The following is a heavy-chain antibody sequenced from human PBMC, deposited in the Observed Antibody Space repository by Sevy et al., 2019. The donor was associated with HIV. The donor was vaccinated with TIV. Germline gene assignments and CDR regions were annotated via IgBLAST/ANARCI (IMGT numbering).Heavy chain of an antibody. Sequence: SETLSLTCTVSGGSISSYYWSWIRQPPGKGLEWIGYIYYSGSTNYNPSLKSRVTISVDTSKNQFSLKLSSVTAADTAVYYCAREDTGSYFYWGQGTLVTVSS. CDR2: IYYSGST. V-gene: IGHV4-59*01. J-gene: IGHJ4*02. D-gene: IGHD1-26*01. CDR3: AREDTGSYFY. CDR1: GGSISSYY.